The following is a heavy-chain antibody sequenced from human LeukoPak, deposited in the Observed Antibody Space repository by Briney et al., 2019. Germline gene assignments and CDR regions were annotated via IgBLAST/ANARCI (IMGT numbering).Heavy chain of an antibody. J-gene: IGHJ4*02. CDR2: INHSGST. CDR1: GGSFSGYY. D-gene: IGHD3-22*01. Sequence: SETLSLTCAVYGGSFSGYYWSWIRQPPGKGLEWIGEINHSGSTNYDPSLKSRVTISVDTSKNQFSLKLSSVTAADTAVYYCARGEGYYDSGAYYYGDYWGQGTLVTVSS. CDR3: ARGEGYYDSGAYYYGDY. V-gene: IGHV4-34*01.